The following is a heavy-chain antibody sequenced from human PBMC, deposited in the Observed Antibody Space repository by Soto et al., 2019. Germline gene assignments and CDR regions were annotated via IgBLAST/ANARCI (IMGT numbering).Heavy chain of an antibody. CDR1: GFTFSSYA. V-gene: IGHV3-23*01. CDR3: AKVITRDYDFGPWHNWFDP. CDR2: ISGSGGST. D-gene: IGHD3-3*01. Sequence: GGSLRLSCAASGFTFSSYAMSWVRQAPGKGLEWVSAISGSGGSTYYADSMKGRFTISRDNSKNTLYLQMNSLRAEDTAVYYCAKVITRDYDFGPWHNWFDPWGQGTLVTVSS. J-gene: IGHJ5*02.